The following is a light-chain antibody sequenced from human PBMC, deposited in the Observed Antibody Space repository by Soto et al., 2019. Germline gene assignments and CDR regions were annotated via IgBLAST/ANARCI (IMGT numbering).Light chain of an antibody. J-gene: IGKJ2*01. CDR2: GAH. Sequence: DIQLTQSPSLLSASVGDRVTITCRASQDISSYLAWYQQKPGRAPELLIHGAHSLHSGVPSRFSGSGSGTEFSLTISSLQPDDFATYYCQQYNSYPYTFGQGTKVDIK. CDR1: QDISSY. V-gene: IGKV1-9*01. CDR3: QQYNSYPYT.